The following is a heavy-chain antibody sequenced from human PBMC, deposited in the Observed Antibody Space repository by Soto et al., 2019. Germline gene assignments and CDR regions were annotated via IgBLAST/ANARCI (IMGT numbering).Heavy chain of an antibody. Sequence: QEQLQESGPGLVKPSETLSLTCTVSGGSIDHYYWSWLRKPPGKGLEWIGKISDSGKTKHTPSLMRRVTIPVDTSNNQFSLKVTSVTAADTAIYYCAWDRSICFPSHDLDIWGQGATVVVSS. D-gene: IGHD1-1*01. CDR3: AWDRSICFPSHDLDI. J-gene: IGHJ6*02. CDR2: ISDSGKT. V-gene: IGHV4-59*03. CDR1: GGSIDHYY.